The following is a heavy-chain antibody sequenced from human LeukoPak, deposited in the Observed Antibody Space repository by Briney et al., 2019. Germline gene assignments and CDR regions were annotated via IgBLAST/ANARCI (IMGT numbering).Heavy chain of an antibody. CDR1: GFTFNSYV. D-gene: IGHD3-22*01. CDR3: ARSLDTTGYYFGY. J-gene: IGHJ4*02. Sequence: GGSLRLSCAASGFTFNSYVMSWIRQAPGEGLEWVSGISASGGTTYYADSVKGRFTISRDDSKNTLSLQMDSLRGDDTAAYYCARSLDTTGYYFGYWGQGALVTVSS. CDR2: ISASGGTT. V-gene: IGHV3-23*01.